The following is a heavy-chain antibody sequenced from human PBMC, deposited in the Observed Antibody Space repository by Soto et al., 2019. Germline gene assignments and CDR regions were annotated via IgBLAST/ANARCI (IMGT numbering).Heavy chain of an antibody. CDR1: GFTFSSYS. V-gene: IGHV3-23*01. J-gene: IGHJ4*02. Sequence: GGSLRLSCAASGFTFSSYSMNWVRQAPGKGLEWVSAISGSGGSTYYADSVKGRFTISRDNSKNTLYLQMNSLRAEDTAVYYCAKDLGGYSGYAFDYWGQGTLVTVSS. CDR3: AKDLGGYSGYAFDY. D-gene: IGHD5-12*01. CDR2: ISGSGGST.